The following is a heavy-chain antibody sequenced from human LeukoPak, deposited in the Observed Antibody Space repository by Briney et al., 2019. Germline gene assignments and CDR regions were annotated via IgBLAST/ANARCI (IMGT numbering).Heavy chain of an antibody. CDR1: GVSISSSNSY. J-gene: IGHJ4*02. CDR2: IYYSGNT. V-gene: IGHV4-39*01. CDR3: ARSIWFGEDQHFDY. Sequence: SETLSLTCTVSGVSISSSNSYWGWIRQPPGKGLEWIGSIYYSGNTYYNPSLKSRVTISVDTSKNQFSLKLSSVTAADTAVYYCARSIWFGEDQHFDYWGQGTLVTVSS. D-gene: IGHD3-10*01.